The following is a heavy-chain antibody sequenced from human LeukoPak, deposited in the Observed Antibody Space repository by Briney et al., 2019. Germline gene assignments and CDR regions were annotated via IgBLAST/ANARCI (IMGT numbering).Heavy chain of an antibody. CDR3: AKDNRRHYTSGPNPDSLH. Sequence: GGSLRLSCAGSGFIFNNYAMHWVRQPPGKGLEWVSGISWNSGSIDYADSVKGRFTISRDNAKNSLYLQMNSLRVEDTAFYYCAKDNRRHYTSGPNPDSLHWGQGALVTVSP. CDR2: ISWNSGSI. V-gene: IGHV3-9*01. D-gene: IGHD6-19*01. CDR1: GFIFNNYA. J-gene: IGHJ4*02.